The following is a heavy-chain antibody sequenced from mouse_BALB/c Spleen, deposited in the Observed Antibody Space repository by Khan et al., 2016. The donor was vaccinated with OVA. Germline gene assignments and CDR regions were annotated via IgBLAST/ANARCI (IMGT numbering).Heavy chain of an antibody. J-gene: IGHJ2*01. D-gene: IGHD1-1*01. Sequence: EVELVESGPELVKPGASVKISCKASGYSFTGYFMTWVMQSPGKSLEWIGRINPHIGETFYNQKFKGKATLSVDESSSTVYMQLRSLASEDSAVYYCARKNGSDFDYWGQGTTLTVSS. CDR2: INPHIGET. CDR3: ARKNGSDFDY. V-gene: IGHV1-20*02. CDR1: GYSFTGYF.